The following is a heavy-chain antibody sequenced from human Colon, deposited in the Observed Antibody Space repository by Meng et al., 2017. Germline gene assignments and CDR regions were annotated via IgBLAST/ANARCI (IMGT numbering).Heavy chain of an antibody. CDR1: GGSISSNNYY. J-gene: IGHJ4*02. D-gene: IGHD1-7*01. CDR3: ARHPVFGTTMIEY. V-gene: IGHV4-39*01. CDR2: IYYRGST. Sequence: QLQLQESGPGLVKPSETLSLTCTVSGGSISSNNYYWGWIRQPPGKGLEWIGTIYYRGSTYKNPSLKSRVTISVDRSKNQFSLKLSSVTAADTAVYYCARHPVFGTTMIEYWGQGTLVTVSS.